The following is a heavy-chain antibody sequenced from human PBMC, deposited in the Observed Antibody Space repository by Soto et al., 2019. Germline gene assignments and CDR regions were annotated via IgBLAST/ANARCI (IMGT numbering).Heavy chain of an antibody. CDR3: ARHGSDGSWTVDS. V-gene: IGHV4-31*03. J-gene: IGHJ4*02. Sequence: QVQLQESGPGLVKPSQTLSLTCSVSGGSMASGTYCWNWIRQPPGKGLEWIGYIYFRGYTYYNTSLTCRVSNAEDTSRHQISLHRSSVTAADTALYYCARHGSDGSWTVDSWGQGTLVTVAS. CDR2: IYFRGYT. CDR1: GGSMASGTYC. D-gene: IGHD3-10*01.